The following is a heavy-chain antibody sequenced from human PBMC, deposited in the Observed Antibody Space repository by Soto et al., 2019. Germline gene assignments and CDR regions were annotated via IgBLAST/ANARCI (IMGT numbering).Heavy chain of an antibody. Sequence: ASVKVSCKASGYKFTTYVIHWVRQAHIQGFEWMGIIHPSGDTGYAQKFRGRVTITIDTSTTTAYMELRNLTSEDTAVYFSVRGYCTTSPCSGDFQFWGQGTLVTVSS. D-gene: IGHD2-15*01. J-gene: IGHJ1*01. CDR3: VRGYCTTSPCSGDFQF. CDR2: IHPSGDT. CDR1: GYKFTTYV. V-gene: IGHV1-46*01.